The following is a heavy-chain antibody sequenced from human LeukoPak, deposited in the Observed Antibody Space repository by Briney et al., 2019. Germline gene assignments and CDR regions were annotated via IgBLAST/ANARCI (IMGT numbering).Heavy chain of an antibody. V-gene: IGHV3-74*01. D-gene: IGHD3-22*01. J-gene: IGHJ4*02. CDR3: ARDNYDSSGYYYNFDS. Sequence: GGVLRISCAAPGFTFRSYWMHWVRQAPGMGLGWVSRISSDGSSTSFADSVKGRFTISRDNARNTLYLQMSSLRAEDTAVYYCARDNYDSSGYYYNFDSWGQGTLVTVSS. CDR1: GFTFRSYW. CDR2: ISSDGSST.